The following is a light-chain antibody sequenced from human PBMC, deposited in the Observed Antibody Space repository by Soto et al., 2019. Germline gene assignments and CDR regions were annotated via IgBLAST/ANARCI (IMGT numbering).Light chain of an antibody. CDR2: GAS. J-gene: IGKJ1*01. Sequence: EIVLTQSPGTLSLSPGERATLFCRASQSVATSQLAWYQQKPGQAPRLLIGASSRATGVPDRFIASGSGTDFTLAISRLEREDVAVYDGQQFASSPRAFGRGTTVEIK. CDR1: QSVATSQ. V-gene: IGKV3-20*01. CDR3: QQFASSPRA.